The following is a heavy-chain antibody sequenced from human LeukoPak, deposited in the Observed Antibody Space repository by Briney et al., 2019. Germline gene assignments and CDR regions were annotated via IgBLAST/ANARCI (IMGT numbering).Heavy chain of an antibody. D-gene: IGHD2-2*01. CDR1: GYSFTSYW. V-gene: IGHV5-51*01. J-gene: IGHJ3*02. CDR3: ARRAYCSSTACSVATLDI. CDR2: IYPGDSDI. Sequence: GESLKISCKGSGYSFTSYWIGWVRQMPGKGLEWMGIIYPGDSDIRYSPSFQGQVTISADKSISTAYLQWSSLKASDTAMYYCARRAYCSSTACSVATLDIWGQGTMVTVSS.